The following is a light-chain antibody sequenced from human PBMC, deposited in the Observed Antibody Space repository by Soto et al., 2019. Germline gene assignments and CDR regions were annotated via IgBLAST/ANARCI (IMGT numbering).Light chain of an antibody. CDR2: WAS. Sequence: DIVMTQSPDSLAVSLGERATINCKSSQSVLYSSNNKNYLAWYQQKPGQPPKALIYWASTRESGVPDRFSGSRSGAEFTLTISSLQSEDFAVYYCQHYVTWPLTFGGGTKVDIK. CDR3: QHYVTWPLT. J-gene: IGKJ4*01. CDR1: QSVLYSSNNKNY. V-gene: IGKV4-1*01.